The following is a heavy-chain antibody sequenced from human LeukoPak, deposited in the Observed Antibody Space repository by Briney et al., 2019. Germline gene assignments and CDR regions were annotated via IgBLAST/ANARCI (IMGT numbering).Heavy chain of an antibody. Sequence: SETLSLTCAVYGGSFSGYYGSWIRQPPGKGLEWIGEINHSGSTNYNPSLKSRVTKSVDTSKNQFSLKLSSVTAADTAVYYCARGKRVVVVPAAISFLSYYYMDVWGKGTTVTVSS. D-gene: IGHD2-2*01. CDR2: INHSGST. V-gene: IGHV4-34*01. J-gene: IGHJ6*03. CDR1: GGSFSGYY. CDR3: ARGKRVVVVPAAISFLSYYYMDV.